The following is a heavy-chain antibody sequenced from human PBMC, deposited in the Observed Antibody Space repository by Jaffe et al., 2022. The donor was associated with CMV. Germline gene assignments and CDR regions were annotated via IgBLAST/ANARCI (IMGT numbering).Heavy chain of an antibody. J-gene: IGHJ2*01. D-gene: IGHD6-13*01. CDR1: GGSISSSSYY. V-gene: IGHV4-39*01. Sequence: QLQLQESGPGLVKPSETLSLTCTVSGGSISSSSYYWGWIRQPPGKGLEWIGSIYYSGSTYYNPSLKSRVTISVDTSKNQFSLKLSSVTAADTAVYYCARLDSSSWYTWYFDLWGRGTLVTVSS. CDR2: IYYSGST. CDR3: ARLDSSSWYTWYFDL.